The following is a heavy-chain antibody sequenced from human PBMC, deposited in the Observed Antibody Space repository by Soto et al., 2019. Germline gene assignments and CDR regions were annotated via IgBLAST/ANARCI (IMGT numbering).Heavy chain of an antibody. D-gene: IGHD5-12*01. V-gene: IGHV4-30-2*06. CDR3: ARGGGYDSFDY. Sequence: QLQLQESGSGLVKTSEILSLTCTVSGASISYGGFSWSWIRQSPGKGLEWIGYISHLESTYFHPSFKSRLTMSIDRTRNQFSLKLSSVTAADMAVYYCARGGGYDSFDYWGQGVLVTVSS. CDR1: GASISYGGFS. J-gene: IGHJ4*02. CDR2: ISHLEST.